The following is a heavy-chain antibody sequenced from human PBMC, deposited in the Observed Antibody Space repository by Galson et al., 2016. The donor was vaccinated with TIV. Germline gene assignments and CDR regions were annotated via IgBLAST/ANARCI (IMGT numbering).Heavy chain of an antibody. J-gene: IGHJ4*02. Sequence: SLRLSCAASGFTFNTYAIHWVRQAPGKGLEWVAVISNDGNTKHYADSEKGRFTIPRDNSKNTVFLQMNSLRPEDTALYYCARSLTSDYGDPLDYWGQGTLVTVSS. D-gene: IGHD4-17*01. CDR2: ISNDGNTK. CDR1: GFTFNTYA. V-gene: IGHV3-30-3*01. CDR3: ARSLTSDYGDPLDY.